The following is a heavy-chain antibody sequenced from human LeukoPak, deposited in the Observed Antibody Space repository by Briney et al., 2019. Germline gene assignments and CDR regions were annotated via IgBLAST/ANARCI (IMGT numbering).Heavy chain of an antibody. CDR2: IYFSGST. CDR1: DGSMNNDY. CDR3: ARGGYGDYPLDY. D-gene: IGHD4-17*01. J-gene: IGHJ4*02. Sequence: SETLSLTCSVSDGSMNNDYWTWIRQPPGKGLEWIGYIYFSGSTDYNPSLRSRVTISVDRSKNQFSLKLSSVTAADTAVYYCARGGYGDYPLDYWGQGTLVTVSS. V-gene: IGHV4-59*12.